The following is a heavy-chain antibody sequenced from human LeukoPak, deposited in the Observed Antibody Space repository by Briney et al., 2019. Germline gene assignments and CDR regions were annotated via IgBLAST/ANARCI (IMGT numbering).Heavy chain of an antibody. CDR3: ARQGSYYSGGPFAY. Sequence: SETLSLTCSVSGGSVSSSRKYWGWIRRPPGKGLEWIGCIYYSGSTYYNPSLKSRVTISVDTSKNQFSLKLSSVTAADTAVYYCARQGSYYSGGPFAYWGQGTLVTVSS. V-gene: IGHV4-39*01. CDR2: IYYSGST. CDR1: GGSVSSSRKY. D-gene: IGHD1-26*01. J-gene: IGHJ4*02.